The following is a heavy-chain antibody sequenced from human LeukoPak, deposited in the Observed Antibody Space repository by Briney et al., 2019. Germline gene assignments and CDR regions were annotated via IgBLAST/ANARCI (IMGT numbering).Heavy chain of an antibody. J-gene: IGHJ3*02. Sequence: GEPLKISCKGSGYNFTSHWIGWVRQLPGKGLEWMGIIYPADSRTRDSPSFQGHVTISVDKSISTAYLQWSSLKASDTAMYYCARHSVSRTSPSDPFNIWGQGTMVTVSS. CDR1: GYNFTSHW. CDR3: ARHSVSRTSPSDPFNI. D-gene: IGHD3-16*01. V-gene: IGHV5-51*01. CDR2: IYPADSRT.